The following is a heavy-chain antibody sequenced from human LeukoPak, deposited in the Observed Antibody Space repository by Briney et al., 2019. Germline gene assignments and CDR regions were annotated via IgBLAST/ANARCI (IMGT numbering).Heavy chain of an antibody. D-gene: IGHD5-24*01. J-gene: IGHJ4*02. CDR1: GDSISSYY. CDR2: MYYSGTS. V-gene: IGHV4-59*08. CDR3: ARAKSWLPFDS. Sequence: SETLSLTCAVSGDSISSYYWSWIRQPPGKGLEWIGYMYYSGTSNYNPSLKSRVTISVDTSKNQFSLKLDSVTAADTAVYYCARAKSWLPFDSWGQGTLVTVSS.